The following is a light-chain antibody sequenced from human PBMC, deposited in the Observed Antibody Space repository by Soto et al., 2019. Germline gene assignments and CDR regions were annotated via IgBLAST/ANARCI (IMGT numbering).Light chain of an antibody. CDR2: EGS. J-gene: IGLJ2*01. Sequence: QSVLTQPASVSGSPGQSITISCTGTSSDVGSYNLVSWYQQHPGKAPKLMIYEGSKRPSGVSNRFSGSASGNTASLTISGLQAEDEADYYCCSYAGSSTNVVFGGGTQLTVL. V-gene: IGLV2-23*01. CDR1: SSDVGSYNL. CDR3: CSYAGSSTNVV.